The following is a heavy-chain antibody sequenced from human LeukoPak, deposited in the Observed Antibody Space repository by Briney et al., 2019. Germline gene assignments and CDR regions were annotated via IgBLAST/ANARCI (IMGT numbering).Heavy chain of an antibody. V-gene: IGHV3-30*04. CDR2: ISSDGSNK. CDR1: GFTFSSYA. CDR3: AKDRGSGYLDY. J-gene: IGHJ4*02. D-gene: IGHD6-19*01. Sequence: QPGGSLRLSCAASGFTFSSYAMHWVRQAPGKGLEWVAVISSDGSNKYYADSVKGRFTISRDNSKNTLYLQVNSLGAEDTAVYYCAKDRGSGYLDYWGQGTLVTVSS.